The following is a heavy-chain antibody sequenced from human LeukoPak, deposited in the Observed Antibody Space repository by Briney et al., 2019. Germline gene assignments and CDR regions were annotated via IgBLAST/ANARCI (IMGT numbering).Heavy chain of an antibody. CDR3: ARGLGVRGVIYGMDV. CDR1: GYTFTSYD. Sequence: ASVKVSCKASGYTFTSYDINWVRQATGQGLEWMGWMNPNSGNTGYAQKFQGRVTMTRNTTISTAYMELSSLRSEDTAVYYCARGLGVRGVIYGMDVWGQGTTVTVSS. CDR2: MNPNSGNT. J-gene: IGHJ6*02. V-gene: IGHV1-8*01. D-gene: IGHD3-10*01.